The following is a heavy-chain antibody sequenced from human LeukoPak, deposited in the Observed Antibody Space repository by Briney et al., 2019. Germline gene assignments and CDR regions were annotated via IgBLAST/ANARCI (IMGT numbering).Heavy chain of an antibody. V-gene: IGHV1-2*06. Sequence: ASVKVSCKASGYTFTGCYMHWVRQAPGQGLEWMGRINPNSGGTNYAQKFQGRVTMTRDTSISTAYMELSRLRSDDTAVYYCARIRFSGTTRSTNFDYWGQGTLVTVSS. D-gene: IGHD1-1*01. CDR1: GYTFTGCY. CDR2: INPNSGGT. J-gene: IGHJ4*02. CDR3: ARIRFSGTTRSTNFDY.